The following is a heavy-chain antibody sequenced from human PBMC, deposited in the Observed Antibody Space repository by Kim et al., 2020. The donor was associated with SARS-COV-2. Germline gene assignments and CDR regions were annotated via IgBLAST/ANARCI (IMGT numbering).Heavy chain of an antibody. D-gene: IGHD5-12*01. CDR3: ARDDRGLGYGMDV. Sequence: YADAGKGRFTISRDNAKITLYLQMNSLRAEDTAVYYCARDDRGLGYGMDVWGQGTTVTVSS. J-gene: IGHJ6*02. V-gene: IGHV3-74*01.